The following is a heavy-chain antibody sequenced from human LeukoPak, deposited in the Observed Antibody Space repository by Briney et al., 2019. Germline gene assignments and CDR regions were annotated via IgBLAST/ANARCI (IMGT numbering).Heavy chain of an antibody. D-gene: IGHD4-23*01. CDR2: IASDGSST. CDR3: ARGRPHGNDY. V-gene: IGHV3-74*01. J-gene: IGHJ4*02. Sequence: GESLKISCAASGFTFSSYWMNWVRQAPGKGLVWVLRIASDGSSTTYADSVKGRFSISRDNAKNTLYLQMNSLRVEDTAVYYCARGRPHGNDYWGQGTLVTVSS. CDR1: GFTFSSYW.